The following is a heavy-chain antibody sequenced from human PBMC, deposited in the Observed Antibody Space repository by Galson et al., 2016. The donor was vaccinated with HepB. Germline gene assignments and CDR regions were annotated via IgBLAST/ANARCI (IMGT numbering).Heavy chain of an antibody. D-gene: IGHD1-26*01. Sequence: SLRLSCAGSGFNFGDYTMHWVRQPPGKGLEWVSLLSWDGGSIYSADSVKGRITISRDNSRNSLFLQLYSLKTEDTALYYCARGLYGGSYEAFDSWGQGTLVTVSS. V-gene: IGHV3-43*01. CDR3: ARGLYGGSYEAFDS. J-gene: IGHJ4*02. CDR1: GFNFGDYT. CDR2: LSWDGGSI.